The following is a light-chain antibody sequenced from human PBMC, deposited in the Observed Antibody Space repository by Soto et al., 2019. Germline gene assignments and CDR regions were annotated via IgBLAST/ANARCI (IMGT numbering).Light chain of an antibody. CDR1: QSISSW. V-gene: IGKV1-5*01. CDR3: QQYNSYSRT. Sequence: DIQMTQSPSTLSASVGDRVTITCRASQSISSWLAWYQQKPGKAPNLLIYDASSLESGVPSRFSGSGSGTEFTLTISSLRPDDFATYYCQQYNSYSRTFGQGTKVDIK. J-gene: IGKJ1*01. CDR2: DAS.